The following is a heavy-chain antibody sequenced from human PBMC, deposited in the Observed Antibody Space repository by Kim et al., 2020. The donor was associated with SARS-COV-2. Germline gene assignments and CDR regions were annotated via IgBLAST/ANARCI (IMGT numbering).Heavy chain of an antibody. J-gene: IGHJ4*02. V-gene: IGHV1-2*04. CDR1: GYTFTGYY. CDR2: INPNSGGT. CDR3: ARGRGYSYGGLEVDY. D-gene: IGHD5-18*01. Sequence: ASVKVSCKASGYTFTGYYMHWVRQAPGQGLEWMGWINPNSGGTNYAQKFQGWVTMTRDTSISTAYMELSRLRSDDTAVYYCARGRGYSYGGLEVDYWGQGTLVTVSS.